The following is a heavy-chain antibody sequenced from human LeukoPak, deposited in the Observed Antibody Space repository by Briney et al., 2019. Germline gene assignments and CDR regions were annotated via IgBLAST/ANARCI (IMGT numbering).Heavy chain of an antibody. V-gene: IGHV3-66*01. J-gene: IGHJ3*02. D-gene: IGHD3-16*01. CDR1: GFTVSSNY. Sequence: GGSLRLSCAASGFTVSSNYMSWVRQAPGKGLEWVSVIYSGGSTYYADSVKGRFTISRDNSKNTLCLQMNSLRAEDTAVYYCARDQEGDPGGAFDIWGQGTMVTVSS. CDR3: ARDQEGDPGGAFDI. CDR2: IYSGGST.